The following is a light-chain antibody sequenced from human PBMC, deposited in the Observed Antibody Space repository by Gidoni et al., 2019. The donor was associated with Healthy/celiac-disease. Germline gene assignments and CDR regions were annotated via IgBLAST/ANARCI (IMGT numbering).Light chain of an antibody. CDR3: MQALQTPWT. Sequence: DIVMTQSPLSLPVTPGEPASISCRSSQSLLHSNGYNYLDWYLQKPGQSPQLLIYLGSNRASGVPDRFSGSGSGTDFTLKISRVEAEDVGVYYCMQALQTPWTFGQDGPRWKSN. V-gene: IGKV2-28*01. CDR1: QSLLHSNGYNY. J-gene: IGKJ1*01. CDR2: LGS.